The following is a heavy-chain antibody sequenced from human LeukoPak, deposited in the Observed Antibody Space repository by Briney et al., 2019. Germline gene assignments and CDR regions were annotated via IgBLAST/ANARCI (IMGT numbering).Heavy chain of an antibody. J-gene: IGHJ4*02. D-gene: IGHD6-13*01. Sequence: PGRSLRLSCAASGFTFSSYGMHWVRQAPGKGLEWVAVIWYDGSNKYYADSVKGRFTISRDNSKNTLYPQMNSLRAEDTAVYYCARLHASLYSSSCLGYWGQGTLVTVSS. CDR1: GFTFSSYG. CDR3: ARLHASLYSSSCLGY. CDR2: IWYDGSNK. V-gene: IGHV3-33*01.